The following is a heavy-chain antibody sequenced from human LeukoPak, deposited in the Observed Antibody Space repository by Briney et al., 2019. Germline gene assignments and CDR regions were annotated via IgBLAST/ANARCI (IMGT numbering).Heavy chain of an antibody. V-gene: IGHV1-18*01. CDR3: ARLGSRGDFAIDY. J-gene: IGHJ4*02. D-gene: IGHD3-22*01. CDR1: GYTFITYG. CDR2: INPYNGNT. Sequence: ASVKVSCKASGYTFITYGINWVRQAPGQGPEWMGWINPYNGNTKYAQKFQGRVTMTTDTSTSTSYMELRSLRSDDTAVYYCARLGSRGDFAIDYWGQGTLVTVAS.